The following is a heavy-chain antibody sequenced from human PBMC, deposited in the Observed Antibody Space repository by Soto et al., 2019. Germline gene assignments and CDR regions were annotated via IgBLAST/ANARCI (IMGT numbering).Heavy chain of an antibody. D-gene: IGHD5-18*01. V-gene: IGHV1-69*01. CDR3: ARDSGDTAMVYQASIYGMDV. CDR2: IIPIFGTA. Sequence: QVQLVQSGAEVKKPGSSVKVSCKASGGTFSSYAISWVRQAPGQGLEWMGGIIPIFGTANYAQKFQGRVTITADESTNTAYMAVWSLESEDRAVYYCARDSGDTAMVYQASIYGMDVWGQGTTVTVSS. CDR1: GGTFSSYA. J-gene: IGHJ6*02.